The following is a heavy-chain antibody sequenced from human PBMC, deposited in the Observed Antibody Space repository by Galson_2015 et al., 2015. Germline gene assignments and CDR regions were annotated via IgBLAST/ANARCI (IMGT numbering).Heavy chain of an antibody. J-gene: IGHJ4*02. CDR1: GFTFSSYS. V-gene: IGHV3-48*02. CDR3: AREPYCSGGSCYGFDY. CDR2: ISSSSSTI. D-gene: IGHD2-15*01. Sequence: LRLSCAASGFTFSSYSVNWVRQAPGKGLEWVSYISSSSSTIYYADSVKGRFTISRDNAKNSLYLQMNSLRDEDTAVYYCAREPYCSGGSCYGFDYWGQGTLVTVSS.